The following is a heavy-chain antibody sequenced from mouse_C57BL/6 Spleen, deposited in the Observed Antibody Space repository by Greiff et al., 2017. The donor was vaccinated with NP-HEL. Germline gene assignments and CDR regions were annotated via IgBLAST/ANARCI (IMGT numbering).Heavy chain of an antibody. CDR2: IDPETGGT. V-gene: IGHV1-15*01. J-gene: IGHJ3*01. Sequence: QVQLKESGAELVRPGASVTLSCKASGYTFTDYEMHWVKQTPVHGLEWIGAIDPETGGTAYNQKFKGKAILTADKSSSTAYMELRSLTSEDSAVYYCTRGAPGPFAYWGQGTLVTVSA. CDR3: TRGAPGPFAY. CDR1: GYTFTDYE. D-gene: IGHD1-3*01.